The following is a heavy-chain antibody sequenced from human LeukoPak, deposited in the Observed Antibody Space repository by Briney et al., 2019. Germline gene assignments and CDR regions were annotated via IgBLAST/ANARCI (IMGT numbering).Heavy chain of an antibody. V-gene: IGHV3-23*01. CDR1: RFTISSYA. J-gene: IGHJ4*02. Sequence: GGSLRLSCAASRFTISSYAMSWVRQAPGKGLEWVSGISGSSGSTYYADSVKGRFTISRDNSKNTLYLQMNSLRAEDTAVYYCAKDVQWLVLVYWGQGTLVTVSS. D-gene: IGHD6-19*01. CDR2: ISGSSGST. CDR3: AKDVQWLVLVY.